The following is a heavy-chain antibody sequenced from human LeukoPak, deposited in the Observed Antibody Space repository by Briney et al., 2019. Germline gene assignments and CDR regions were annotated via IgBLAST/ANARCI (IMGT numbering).Heavy chain of an antibody. CDR1: GFIVSSNY. J-gene: IGHJ4*02. D-gene: IGHD3-10*01. CDR2: LYSGGST. CDR3: ARDGFCLDF. V-gene: IGHV3-53*01. Sequence: GGSLRLSCAASGFIVSSNYMSWVRQAPGKGLEWVSILYSGGSTYYADSVKGRFTISRDNSKNTLYLQMNSLRAEDTAVYYCARDGFCLDFGGQGTRVTGS.